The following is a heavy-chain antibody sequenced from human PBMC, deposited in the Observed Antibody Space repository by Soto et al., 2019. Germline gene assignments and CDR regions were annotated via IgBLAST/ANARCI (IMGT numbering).Heavy chain of an antibody. CDR1: GGSFSGYY. V-gene: IGHV4-34*01. CDR2: INHSGST. Sequence: SETLSLTCAVYGGSFSGYYWSWIRQPPGKGLEWIGEINHSGSTNYNPYLKSRITISVDTSKNQFSLKLSSVTAADTAVYYCARPSFGYWGQGTLVTVSS. CDR3: ARPSFGY. J-gene: IGHJ4*02.